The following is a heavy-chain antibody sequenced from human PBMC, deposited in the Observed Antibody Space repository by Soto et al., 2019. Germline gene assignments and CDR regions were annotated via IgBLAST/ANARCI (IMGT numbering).Heavy chain of an antibody. D-gene: IGHD3-22*01. CDR3: ARQIYDSDTGPNFQYYFDS. CDR1: GYSFAGYW. CDR2: IDPSDSQT. J-gene: IGHJ4*02. Sequence: GESLKISCKGSGYSFAGYWITWVRQKPGKGLEWMGRIDPSDSQTYYSPSFRGHVTISVTKSITTVFLQWGSLRASDTAMYYCARQIYDSDTGPNFQYYFDSWGQGTPVTVSS. V-gene: IGHV5-10-1*01.